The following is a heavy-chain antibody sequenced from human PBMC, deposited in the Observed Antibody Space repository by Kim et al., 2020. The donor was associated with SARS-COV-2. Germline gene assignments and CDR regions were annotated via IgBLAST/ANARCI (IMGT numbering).Heavy chain of an antibody. CDR1: GYTFTSYV. Sequence: ASVKVSCKASGYTFTSYVIHWVRQAPGQSLEWMGWINADNGYTKYSQKFQGRVTITRDTSASTAYMELSSLRSEDTAVYYCARSGVRYSNNGPKLDYWGQGTLVTVSS. D-gene: IGHD3-9*01. CDR2: INADNGYT. V-gene: IGHV1-3*01. J-gene: IGHJ4*02. CDR3: ARSGVRYSNNGPKLDY.